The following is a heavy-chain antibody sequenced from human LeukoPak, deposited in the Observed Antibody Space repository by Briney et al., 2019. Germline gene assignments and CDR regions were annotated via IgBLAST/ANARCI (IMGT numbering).Heavy chain of an antibody. J-gene: IGHJ4*02. D-gene: IGHD3-10*01. Sequence: ASVKVSCKASGYTFSSYGITWVRQAPGQGLEWMGWISAYNGNFNYAQKFQARVTMTTDTSTSTAYLELRSLRFDDTAVYYCAKDIYYGSGSYPGNWGQGTLVPSPQ. CDR2: ISAYNGNF. V-gene: IGHV1-18*01. CDR1: GYTFSSYG. CDR3: AKDIYYGSGSYPGN.